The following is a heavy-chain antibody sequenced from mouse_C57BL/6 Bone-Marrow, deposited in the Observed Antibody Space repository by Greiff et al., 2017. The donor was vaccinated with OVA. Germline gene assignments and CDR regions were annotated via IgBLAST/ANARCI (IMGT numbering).Heavy chain of an antibody. Sequence: EVMLVESEGGLVQPGSSMKLSCTASGFTFSDYYMAWVRQVPEKGLEWVANINYDGSSTYYLDSLKSRFIISRDNAKNILYRQMSSLKSEDTATYYCARDLWYFDVWGTGTTVTVSS. CDR3: ARDLWYFDV. J-gene: IGHJ1*03. V-gene: IGHV5-16*01. CDR2: INYDGSST. CDR1: GFTFSDYY.